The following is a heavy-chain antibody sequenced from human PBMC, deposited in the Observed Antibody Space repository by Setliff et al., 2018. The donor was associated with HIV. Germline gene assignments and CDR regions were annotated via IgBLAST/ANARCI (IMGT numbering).Heavy chain of an antibody. Sequence: GGSLRLSCAASGFNFSSYEMNWVRQAPGKGLEWVSYSSSSGYSTNYADSVKGRFTMSRDNAKNLLYLQMNSLRAEDTAVYYCASHHSADIYYSYYGMDVWGQGTTVTVSS. CDR1: GFNFSSYE. V-gene: IGHV3-48*03. CDR2: SSSSGYST. D-gene: IGHD6-13*01. J-gene: IGHJ6*02. CDR3: ASHHSADIYYSYYGMDV.